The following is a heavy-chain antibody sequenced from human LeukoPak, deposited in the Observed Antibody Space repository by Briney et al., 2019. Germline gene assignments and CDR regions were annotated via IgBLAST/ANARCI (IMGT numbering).Heavy chain of an antibody. CDR2: IIPIFGTA. D-gene: IGHD3/OR15-3a*01. CDR3: ALRIMISYNWFDP. J-gene: IGHJ5*02. CDR1: GGTFSSYA. V-gene: IGHV1-69*01. Sequence: SVKLSCKASGGTFSSYAISWVRQAPGQGLEWMGGIIPIFGTANYAQKFQGRVTITADESTSTAYMELSSLRSEDTAVYYCALRIMISYNWFDPWGQGTLVTVSS.